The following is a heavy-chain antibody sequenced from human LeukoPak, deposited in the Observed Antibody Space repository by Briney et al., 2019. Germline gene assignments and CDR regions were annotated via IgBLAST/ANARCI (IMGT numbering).Heavy chain of an antibody. V-gene: IGHV3-21*01. J-gene: IGHJ4*02. D-gene: IGHD3-16*01. CDR3: GRAFPPLRTSSAGDL. CDR2: ISGLSSYT. CDR1: GFTFSDYD. Sequence: GGSLRLSCSASGFTFSDYDMNWVRQAPGKGLEWVSSISGLSSYTYYGESVKGRFSISRDNAKNSLYLQMNSLGAEDTAAYYCGRAFPPLRTSSAGDLWGQGILVTVSS.